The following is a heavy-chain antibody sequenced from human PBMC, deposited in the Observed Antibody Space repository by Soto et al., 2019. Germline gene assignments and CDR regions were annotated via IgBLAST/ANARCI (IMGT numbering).Heavy chain of an antibody. CDR1: GFTFSNYW. D-gene: IGHD1-26*01. J-gene: IGHJ4*02. Sequence: PGGSLRLSCAASGFTFSNYWMSWVRQAPGKGLEWVANIRQDGSERYYVDSVKGRFAISRDNAKNSLYLQMNSLRAEDTAVYYCARVLGGLFDYWGQGTLVTVSS. CDR2: IRQDGSER. V-gene: IGHV3-7*03. CDR3: ARVLGGLFDY.